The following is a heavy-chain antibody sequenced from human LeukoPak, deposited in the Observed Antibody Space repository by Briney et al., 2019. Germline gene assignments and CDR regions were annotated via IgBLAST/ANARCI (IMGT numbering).Heavy chain of an antibody. Sequence: GGSLRLSCAASGFTFSDYYMSWIRQAPGKGLEWVSYISSSGSTIYYADSVKGRFTISRDNAKNSLYLQMNSLRAEDTAVYYCARDMGDMITFGGVIVVDYWGQGTLVTVSS. CDR2: ISSSGSTI. CDR3: ARDMGDMITFGGVIVVDY. D-gene: IGHD3-16*02. CDR1: GFTFSDYY. J-gene: IGHJ4*02. V-gene: IGHV3-11*01.